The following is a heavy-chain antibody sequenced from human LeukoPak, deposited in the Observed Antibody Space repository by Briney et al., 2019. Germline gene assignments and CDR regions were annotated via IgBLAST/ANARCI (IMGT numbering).Heavy chain of an antibody. CDR2: INPNSGGT. D-gene: IGHD6-19*01. Sequence: GASVKVSCKASGYTFTGYYIHWVRQAPGQGLEWMGWINPNSGGTNYAQKFQGRVTMTRDTSISTAYMELSRLRSDDTAVYYCARDQGSGWTGSWFDPWGQGTLVTVSS. J-gene: IGHJ5*02. CDR1: GYTFTGYY. CDR3: ARDQGSGWTGSWFDP. V-gene: IGHV1-2*02.